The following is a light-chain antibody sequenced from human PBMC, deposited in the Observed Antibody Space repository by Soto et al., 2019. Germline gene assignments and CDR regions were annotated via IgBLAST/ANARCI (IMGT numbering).Light chain of an antibody. CDR2: GSF. CDR1: QSVSNS. Sequence: EIVLSQSPATLSLSPGERATLSCRASQSVSNSLAWYQLRPGQAPRLLIVGSFARATGIPARFSGSGSGSEFTLTISGLQSEDFAVYYCQQYNGRPPITFGQGTRLEI. J-gene: IGKJ5*01. V-gene: IGKV3-15*01. CDR3: QQYNGRPPIT.